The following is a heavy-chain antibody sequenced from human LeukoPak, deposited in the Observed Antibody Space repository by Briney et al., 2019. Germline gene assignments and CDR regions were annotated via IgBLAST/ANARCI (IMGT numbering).Heavy chain of an antibody. CDR3: AKDRLYYDSSGYYLGWYFQH. D-gene: IGHD3-22*01. CDR1: GFTFSSYA. CDR2: ISGSGGST. V-gene: IGHV3-23*01. Sequence: QPGGSLRLSCAASGFTFSSYAMSWVRQAPGKGPEWVSAISGSGGSTYYADSVKGRFTISRDNSKNTLYLQMNSLRAEDTAVYYCAKDRLYYDSSGYYLGWYFQHWGQGTLVTVSS. J-gene: IGHJ1*01.